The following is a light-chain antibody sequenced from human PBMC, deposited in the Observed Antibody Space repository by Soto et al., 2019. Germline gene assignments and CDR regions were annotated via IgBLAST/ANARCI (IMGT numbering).Light chain of an antibody. Sequence: QSALTQPRSVSGSPGQSVTISCTGTSSDVGYYNYVSWYQQHPGKVPKLMIYDVGKRPSGVPDRFSGSKSGNSASLNISGLQAEDEAGYYCCSYAGSYEVFGGGTTLTVL. CDR1: SSDVGYYNY. CDR3: CSYAGSYEV. CDR2: DVG. V-gene: IGLV2-11*01. J-gene: IGLJ2*01.